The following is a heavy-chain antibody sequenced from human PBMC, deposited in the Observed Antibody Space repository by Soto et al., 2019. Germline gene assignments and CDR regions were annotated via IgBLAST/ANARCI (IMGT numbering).Heavy chain of an antibody. J-gene: IGHJ4*02. CDR3: AKDRGYGYCFDH. CDR2: IQTDTGHP. D-gene: IGHD3-16*01. CDR1: GYTFRKYG. V-gene: IGHV1-18*01. Sequence: EASVKFSCKASGYTFRKYGINWVRQAPGQVLECMVGIQTDTGHPNVXXKFQDRVXXTADTSTGTAXMEMRXLRSGDTATYYCAKDRGYGYCFDHLGQGTLVTVSX.